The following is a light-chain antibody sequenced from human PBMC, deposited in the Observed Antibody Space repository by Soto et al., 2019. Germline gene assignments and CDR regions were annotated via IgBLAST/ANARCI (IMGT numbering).Light chain of an antibody. Sequence: QSVLTQPPSSSGTPGQRVTISCSGSSSNIGSNTVNWYQQLPGTAPKLLIYSNNQRPSGVPDRFSGSKSGTSASLAISGLQSEDEAHYYCAAWDVSLNGRRVFGGGTKLTVL. CDR1: SSNIGSNT. CDR3: AAWDVSLNGRRV. CDR2: SNN. V-gene: IGLV1-44*01. J-gene: IGLJ3*02.